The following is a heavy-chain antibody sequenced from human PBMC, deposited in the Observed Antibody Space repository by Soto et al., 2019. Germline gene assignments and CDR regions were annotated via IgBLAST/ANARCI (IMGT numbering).Heavy chain of an antibody. V-gene: IGHV4-39*01. D-gene: IGHD2-2*01. J-gene: IGHJ4*02. CDR2: IYYSGST. CDR3: ARLSVVPAAPVVY. CDR1: GGSISSSSYY. Sequence: QLQLQESGPGLVKPSETLSLTCTVSGGSISSSSYYWGWIRQPPGKGLEWIGSIYYSGSTYYNPSLKSRVTISVDTSKNQFSLKLSSVTAADTAVYYCARLSVVPAAPVVYWGQGTLVTVSS.